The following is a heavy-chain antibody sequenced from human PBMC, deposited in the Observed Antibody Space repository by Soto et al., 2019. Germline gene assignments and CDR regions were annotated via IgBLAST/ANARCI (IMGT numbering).Heavy chain of an antibody. V-gene: IGHV1-2*02. J-gene: IGHJ4*02. CDR2: INPNSGGT. CDR3: ARGPMRDIVVVPAAIYSFDY. CDR1: GYTFTGYY. D-gene: IGHD2-2*01. Sequence: QVQLVQSGAEVKKPGASVKVSCKASGYTFTGYYMHWVRQAPGQGLEWMGWINPNSGGTNYAQKLQGGITMTRDTSISTAYMELSRLRSDDTAVYYCARGPMRDIVVVPAAIYSFDYWGQGTLVTVSS.